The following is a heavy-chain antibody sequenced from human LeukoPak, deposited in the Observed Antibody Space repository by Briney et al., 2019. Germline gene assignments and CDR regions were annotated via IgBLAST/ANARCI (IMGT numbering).Heavy chain of an antibody. Sequence: GGSLRLSCTSSGFTFREFAVSWFRQAPGKGLEWIGFIRSSIYGGTPKAAASVKGRFIFSRDDSKGVAYLRMNSLKTDDTAVYYCSREWGDGNDLRPDSWGQGTLVTVSS. J-gene: IGHJ4*02. CDR3: SREWGDGNDLRPDS. V-gene: IGHV3-49*03. CDR1: GFTFREFA. CDR2: IRSSIYGGTP. D-gene: IGHD1-1*01.